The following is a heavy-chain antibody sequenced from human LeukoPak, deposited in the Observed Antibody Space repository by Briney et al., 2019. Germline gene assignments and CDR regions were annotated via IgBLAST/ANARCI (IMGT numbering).Heavy chain of an antibody. V-gene: IGHV1-3*01. CDR3: ARKRLWFGERYGMDV. CDR2: INAGNGNT. CDR1: GYTFTSYS. Sequence: ASVNVSCKASGYTFTSYSMHWVRQAPGQRLEWMGWINAGNGNTKFSQKFQGRVTITRDTSASTAYMELSSLRSEDTAVYYCARKRLWFGERYGMDVWGQGTTVTVSS. D-gene: IGHD3-10*01. J-gene: IGHJ6*02.